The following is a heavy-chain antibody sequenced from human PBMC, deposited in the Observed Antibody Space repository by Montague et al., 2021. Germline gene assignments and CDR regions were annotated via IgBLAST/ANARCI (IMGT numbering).Heavy chain of an antibody. CDR2: IYWDDDT. CDR1: GFSLNSSGVG. J-gene: IGHJ5*02. Sequence: ALVKPTQTLRLTCTFSGFSLNSSGVGVGWTRQPPGKALEWLALIYWDDDTRYNPSLRSRLAITRDTSKNQVVLTLTNVAPVDTATYFCAHRLVAGNWFDPWGQGTLVTVSS. CDR3: AHRLVAGNWFDP. V-gene: IGHV2-5*02.